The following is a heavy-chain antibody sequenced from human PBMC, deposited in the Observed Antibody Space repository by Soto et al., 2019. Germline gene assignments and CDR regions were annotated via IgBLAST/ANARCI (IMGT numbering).Heavy chain of an antibody. CDR3: ARNLKYSRLFYGRDV. CDR2: IYYSGST. J-gene: IGHJ6*02. CDR1: GGSISNYY. D-gene: IGHD6-13*01. Sequence: SETLSLTCIVSGGSISNYYWSWIRQPPGKGLEWIGYIYYSGSTYYNPSLKSRVTISVDTSKNQFSLKLSSVTAAATAVYYCARNLKYSRLFYGRDVWGQGTTVTVSS. V-gene: IGHV4-59*12.